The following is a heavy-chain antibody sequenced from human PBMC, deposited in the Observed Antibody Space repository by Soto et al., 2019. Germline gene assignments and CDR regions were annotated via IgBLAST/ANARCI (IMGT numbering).Heavy chain of an antibody. Sequence: GGSLRLSCEVSGLTFSNFAMSWVRQAPGKGLEWASAIGGSSGTTFYADSVKGRFTISKDYAKNMLYLQMNSLRAEDTAVYYCAKFKGLNWNYVFDYWGQGVPVTVSS. V-gene: IGHV3-23*01. CDR1: GLTFSNFA. J-gene: IGHJ4*02. CDR3: AKFKGLNWNYVFDY. CDR2: IGGSSGTT. D-gene: IGHD1-7*01.